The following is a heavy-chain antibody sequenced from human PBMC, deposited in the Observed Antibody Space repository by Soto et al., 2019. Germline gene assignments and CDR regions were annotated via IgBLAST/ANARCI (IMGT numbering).Heavy chain of an antibody. J-gene: IGHJ6*02. CDR1: GYTLTELS. Sequence: AASVKVSCKVSGYTLTELSMHWVRQAPGKGLEWMGGFDPEDGETIYAQKFQGRVTMTEDTSTDTAYMELSSLRSEDTAVYYCATARGFYGSDGYGMDVWGQGTTVTVSS. CDR2: FDPEDGET. D-gene: IGHD3-10*01. V-gene: IGHV1-24*01. CDR3: ATARGFYGSDGYGMDV.